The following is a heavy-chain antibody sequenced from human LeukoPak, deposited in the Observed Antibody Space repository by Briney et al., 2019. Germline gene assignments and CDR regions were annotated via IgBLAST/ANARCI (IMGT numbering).Heavy chain of an antibody. V-gene: IGHV4-39*07. CDR1: GGSISSSSYY. Sequence: SETLSLTCTVSGGSISSSSYYWGWIRQPPGKGLEWIGAVYSENTYYNPSLKSRVSISVDTSKNQFSLKLTSVTAADTAVYYCARRVRGVNDAFDIWDQGTMVTVSS. J-gene: IGHJ3*02. CDR2: VYSENT. D-gene: IGHD3-10*01. CDR3: ARRVRGVNDAFDI.